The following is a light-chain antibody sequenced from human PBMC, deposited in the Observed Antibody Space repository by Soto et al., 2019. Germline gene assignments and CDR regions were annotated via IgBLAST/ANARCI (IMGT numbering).Light chain of an antibody. CDR2: RTS. CDR1: TGAVTSGYY. CDR3: VLLYGGAWV. Sequence: QAVVTQEPSLTVSPGGTVTLTCALTTGAVTSGYYPNWFQRKPGQALRTLIYRTSNKHSWTPARFSGSLLEGKAALTLSGVQPEDEADYYCVLLYGGAWVFGGGTQLTVL. V-gene: IGLV7-43*01. J-gene: IGLJ3*02.